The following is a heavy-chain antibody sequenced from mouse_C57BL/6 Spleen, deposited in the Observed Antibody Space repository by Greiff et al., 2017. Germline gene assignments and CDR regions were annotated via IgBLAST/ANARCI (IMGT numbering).Heavy chain of an antibody. V-gene: IGHV14-4*01. Sequence: VQLQQSGAELVRPGASVKLSCTASGFNIKDDYMHWVKQRPQQGLEWIGWIDPENGDTEYASKFQGKATITADTSSNTAYLQLSSLTSEDPAVYSSNPGELRRYAMDYWGQGTSVTVSS. J-gene: IGHJ4*01. CDR1: GFNIKDDY. CDR3: NPGELRRYAMDY. D-gene: IGHD3-3*01. CDR2: IDPENGDT.